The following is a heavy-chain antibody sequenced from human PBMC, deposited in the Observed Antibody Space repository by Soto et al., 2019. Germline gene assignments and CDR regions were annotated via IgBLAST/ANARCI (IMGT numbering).Heavy chain of an antibody. V-gene: IGHV1-46*01. CDR1: GYTFTSYY. CDR3: ARDKRPGIAVAGPGY. Sequence: ASVKVSCKASGYTFTSYYMHWVRQAPGQGLEWMGIINPSGGSTSYAQKFQGRVTMTRDTSTSTVYMELSSLRSEDTAVYYCARDKRPGIAVAGPGYWGQGTLVPVSS. CDR2: INPSGGST. D-gene: IGHD6-19*01. J-gene: IGHJ4*02.